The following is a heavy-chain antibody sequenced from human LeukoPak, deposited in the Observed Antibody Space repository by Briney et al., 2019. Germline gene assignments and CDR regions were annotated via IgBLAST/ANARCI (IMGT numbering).Heavy chain of an antibody. CDR3: TTLDLPPATSAAAS. D-gene: IGHD2-2*01. J-gene: IGHJ5*02. Sequence: EASVKVSCKVSGYTLTELSMHWVRQAPGKGLEWMGGFDLEDGERIYAQKFQGRVRVTEDTSTDTAYMELSSLRSEDTAVYYCTTLDLPPATSAAASWGQGTLVNVSS. CDR1: GYTLTELS. CDR2: FDLEDGER. V-gene: IGHV1-24*01.